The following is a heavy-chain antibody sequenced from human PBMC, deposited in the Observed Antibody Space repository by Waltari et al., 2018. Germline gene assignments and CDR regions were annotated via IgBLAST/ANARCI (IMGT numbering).Heavy chain of an antibody. Sequence: EMQLVESGGTLVQPGGSLRLSCAASGVTFSSNWMSWVRQAPGKGLEWVASIKEDGNERYYLDSVKGRFTISRDNAKNSLYLQMNSLTAEDTALYYCARAYSWGQGTLVTVSS. J-gene: IGHJ4*02. V-gene: IGHV3-7*01. CDR2: IKEDGNER. CDR1: GVTFSSNW. D-gene: IGHD2-21*01. CDR3: ARAYS.